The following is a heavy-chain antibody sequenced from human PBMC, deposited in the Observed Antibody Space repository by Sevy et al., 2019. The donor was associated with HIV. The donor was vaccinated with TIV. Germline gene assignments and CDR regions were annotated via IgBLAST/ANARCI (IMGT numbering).Heavy chain of an antibody. J-gene: IGHJ2*01. V-gene: IGHV3-11*01. D-gene: IGHD3-10*01. CDR2: ISDRGTTI. CDR3: AREGSLRYFDL. Sequence: GGSLRLSCAASGFIFSDYYMNWIRQSPGRGLEWVSYISDRGTTIYYADSVKGRFTIARDKAKNSLYLQMNSLRAEDTAVYYCAREGSLRYFDLWGRGTLVTVSS. CDR1: GFIFSDYY.